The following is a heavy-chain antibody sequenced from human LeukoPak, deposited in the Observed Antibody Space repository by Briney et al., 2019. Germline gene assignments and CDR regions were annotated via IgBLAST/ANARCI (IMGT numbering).Heavy chain of an antibody. J-gene: IGHJ4*02. D-gene: IGHD1-26*01. Sequence: GGSLRLSCAASGFTVSSNYMSWVRQAPGKGPEWVSAMYSGGSTAYADSVRGRFIISRDAAKNTVDLQMNSLRTEDTAVYYCARDPPGGGYWGQGTLVTVSS. CDR3: ARDPPGGGY. CDR2: MYSGGST. V-gene: IGHV3-53*05. CDR1: GFTVSSNY.